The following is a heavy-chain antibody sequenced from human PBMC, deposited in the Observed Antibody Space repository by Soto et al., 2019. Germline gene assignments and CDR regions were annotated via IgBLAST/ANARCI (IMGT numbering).Heavy chain of an antibody. CDR3: ARGSSIAPRPDY. D-gene: IGHD6-6*01. Sequence: SLKVTGKASGRRFANIWVTSLRQVPGKGLEWMGTIDPSASYATYSPSFQGHVTISAAKSISTVYLHWSNLKASDTAIYYCARGSSIAPRPDYRGQGTFVSGSS. CDR2: IDPSASYA. J-gene: IGHJ4*02. CDR1: GRRFANIW. V-gene: IGHV5-10-1*01.